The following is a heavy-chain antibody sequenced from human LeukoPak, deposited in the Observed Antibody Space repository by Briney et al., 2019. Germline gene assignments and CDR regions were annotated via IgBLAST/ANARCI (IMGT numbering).Heavy chain of an antibody. CDR1: GFTFSSYA. CDR3: AREVDTATFDY. J-gene: IGHJ4*02. V-gene: IGHV3-30-3*01. D-gene: IGHD5-18*01. Sequence: PGGSLRLSCAASGFTFSSYAMLWVRQAPGKGLEWVAVISYDGSNKYYADSVKGRFTISRDNSKNTLYLQMNSLRAEDTAVYYCAREVDTATFDYWGQGTLVTVSS. CDR2: ISYDGSNK.